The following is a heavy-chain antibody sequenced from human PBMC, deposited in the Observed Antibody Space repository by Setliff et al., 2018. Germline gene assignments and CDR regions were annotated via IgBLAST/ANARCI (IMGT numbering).Heavy chain of an antibody. CDR3: AKRGDTRTFDY. Sequence: LRLSCAASGFTFSSYGMHWVRQAPGKGLEWVAVISYDGSNKYYADSVKGRFTMSRDISKNTVYLHMTSLRAEDTAMYYCAKRGDTRTFDYWGQGTLVTVSS. CDR2: ISYDGSNK. D-gene: IGHD5-18*01. V-gene: IGHV3-30*18. J-gene: IGHJ4*02. CDR1: GFTFSSYG.